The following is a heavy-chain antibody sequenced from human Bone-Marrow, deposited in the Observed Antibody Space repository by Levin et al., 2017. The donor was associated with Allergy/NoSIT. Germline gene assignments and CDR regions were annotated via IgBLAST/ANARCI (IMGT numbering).Heavy chain of an antibody. J-gene: IGHJ6*02. CDR3: ASLPLWYYYDSSGYYEEGNDYYGMDV. D-gene: IGHD3-22*01. Sequence: HGESLKISCAASGFTFSSYSMNWVRQAPGKGLEWVSSISSSSSYIYYADSVKGRFTISRDNAKNSLYLQMNSLRAEDTAVYYCASLPLWYYYDSSGYYEEGNDYYGMDVWGQGTTVTVSS. V-gene: IGHV3-21*01. CDR1: GFTFSSYS. CDR2: ISSSSSYI.